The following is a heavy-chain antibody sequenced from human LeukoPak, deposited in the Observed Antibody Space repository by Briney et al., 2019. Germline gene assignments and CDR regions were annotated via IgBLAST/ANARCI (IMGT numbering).Heavy chain of an antibody. J-gene: IGHJ4*02. D-gene: IGHD2-21*01. CDR2: IHYTGST. Sequence: PSETLSLTCTVSGGSISGDYWSWIRQPPGKGLEWIGYIHYTGSTNYNPSLRSRVAISVDTSKNLFSLKLSSVTAADTAVYYCAPLQGDSTAIFDYWGQGTLVSVSS. V-gene: IGHV4-59*01. CDR3: APLQGDSTAIFDY. CDR1: GGSISGDY.